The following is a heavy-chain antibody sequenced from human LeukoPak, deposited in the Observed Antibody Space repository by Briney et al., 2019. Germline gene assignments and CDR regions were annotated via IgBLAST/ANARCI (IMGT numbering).Heavy chain of an antibody. CDR1: GFTFSSYA. J-gene: IGHJ4*02. D-gene: IGHD2-2*01. Sequence: GGSLRLSCAASGFTFSSYAMHWVRQAPGKGLEWVAVISYDGSNKYYADSVKGRFTISRDNSKNTVYLQMNSLRPEDTAVYYCAKGIAVVPAVADYWGQGTLVTVSS. V-gene: IGHV3-30-3*02. CDR3: AKGIAVVPAVADY. CDR2: ISYDGSNK.